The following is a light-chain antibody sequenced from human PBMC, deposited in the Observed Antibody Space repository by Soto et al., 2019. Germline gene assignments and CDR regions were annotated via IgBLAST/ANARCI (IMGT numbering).Light chain of an antibody. Sequence: DIVMTQSPEYLAVSLGERATINCKSSQNVLYSSNNKNLIAWYQQKPGQPPKLLIYWASTRESGVPDRFSGSGSGRDITLNISSLQAEDGSVYYCQQYYSHPRYTFGQGTRLEIK. CDR1: QNVLYSSNNKNL. V-gene: IGKV4-1*01. CDR3: QQYYSHPRYT. CDR2: WAS. J-gene: IGKJ2*01.